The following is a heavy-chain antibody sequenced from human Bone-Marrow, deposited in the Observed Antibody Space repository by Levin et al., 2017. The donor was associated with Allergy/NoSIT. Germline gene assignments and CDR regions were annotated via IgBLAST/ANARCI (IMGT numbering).Heavy chain of an antibody. J-gene: IGHJ6*02. V-gene: IGHV3-21*01. CDR2: ISSSGSYM. Sequence: GESLKISCAGSGFSFSSYYMNWVRQAPGKGLEWVSYISSSGSYMYYADSLKGRFTISRDNVRNSLYLHMNSLRGEDTAVYFCARGDNYMDVWGQGTTVTVSS. D-gene: IGHD1-1*01. CDR3: ARGDNYMDV. CDR1: GFSFSSYY.